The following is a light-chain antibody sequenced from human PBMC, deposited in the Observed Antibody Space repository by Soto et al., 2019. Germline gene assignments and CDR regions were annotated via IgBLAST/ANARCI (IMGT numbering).Light chain of an antibody. J-gene: IGKJ4*01. CDR3: QHRDNWYP. V-gene: IGKV3-11*01. CDR2: DPY. CDR1: QSIEHY. Sequence: EIVLTQSPGTLLLSPGERATLSCRASQSIEHYLGWYQQKPGQAPRLLIYDPYRRATGTSSRFSGSGSGTDFTLTIDSLQPEDFAVYYCQHRDNWYPFGGGTAVGIK.